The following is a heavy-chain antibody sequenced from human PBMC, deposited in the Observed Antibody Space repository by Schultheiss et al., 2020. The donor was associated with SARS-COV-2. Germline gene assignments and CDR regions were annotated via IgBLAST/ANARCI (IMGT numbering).Heavy chain of an antibody. CDR2: INHSGST. J-gene: IGHJ6*02. CDR3: ARQRYDYGDYAFPYYYGMDV. Sequence: SETLSLTCTVSGGSISSYYWSWIRQPPGKGLEWIGEINHSGSTNYNPSLKSRVTISVDTSKNQFSLKLSSVTAADTAVYYCARQRYDYGDYAFPYYYGMDVWGQGTTVTVSS. V-gene: IGHV4-34*01. CDR1: GGSISSYY. D-gene: IGHD4-17*01.